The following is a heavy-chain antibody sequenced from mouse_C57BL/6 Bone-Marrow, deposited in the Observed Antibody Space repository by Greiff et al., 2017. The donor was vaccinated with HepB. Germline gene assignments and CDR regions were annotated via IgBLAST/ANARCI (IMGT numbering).Heavy chain of an antibody. D-gene: IGHD2-12*01. Sequence: QVQLKESGAELVRPGASVTLSCKASGYTFTDYEMHWVKQTPVHGLEWIGAIDPETGGTAYNQKFKGKDILTADKSSSTAYMDLRSLTSEDSAVYYCTRDSYYYAIYYWGQGTSVTVSS. CDR1: GYTFTDYE. CDR2: IDPETGGT. CDR3: TRDSYYYAIYY. J-gene: IGHJ4*01. V-gene: IGHV1-15*01.